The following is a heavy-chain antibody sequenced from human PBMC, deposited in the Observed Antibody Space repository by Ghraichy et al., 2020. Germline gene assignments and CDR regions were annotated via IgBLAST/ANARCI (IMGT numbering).Heavy chain of an antibody. D-gene: IGHD3-3*01. CDR3: ARGRNSYYDFWSGPTYYFDY. Sequence: SDTLSLTCAVYGGSFSGYYWSWIRQPPGKGLEWIGEINHSGSTNYNPSLKSRVTISVDTSKNQFSLKLSSVTAADTAVYYCARGRNSYYDFWSGPTYYFDYWGQGTLVTVSS. CDR2: INHSGST. CDR1: GGSFSGYY. V-gene: IGHV4-34*01. J-gene: IGHJ4*02.